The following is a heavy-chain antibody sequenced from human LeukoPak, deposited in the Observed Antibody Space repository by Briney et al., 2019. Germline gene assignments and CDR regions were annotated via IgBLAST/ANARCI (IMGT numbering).Heavy chain of an antibody. Sequence: GGSLRLSCAPSGFTFSHYGMHWVRQAPGRGLEWVAVIWSDGTEKNYGDSVKGRFTISRDNAKNTLYLQMNSLRAEDTAVYYCARSDYTNHWGQGTLVTVSS. CDR2: IWSDGTEK. CDR3: ARSDYTNH. D-gene: IGHD3-3*01. V-gene: IGHV3-33*01. J-gene: IGHJ5*02. CDR1: GFTFSHYG.